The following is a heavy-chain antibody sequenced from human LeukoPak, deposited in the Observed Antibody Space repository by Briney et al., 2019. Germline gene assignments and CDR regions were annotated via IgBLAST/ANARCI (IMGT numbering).Heavy chain of an antibody. J-gene: IGHJ3*02. V-gene: IGHV4-34*01. CDR3: ARGPKYYDYVWGSYRDKMHGAFDI. CDR1: GGSFSGYY. Sequence: PSETLSLTWSVYGGSFSGYYWSWIRQPPGKGLEWIGEINHSGSTNYNPSLKSRVTISVDTSKDQFSLKLSSVTAADTAVYYCARGPKYYDYVWGSYRDKMHGAFDIWGQGTMVTVSS. D-gene: IGHD3-16*02. CDR2: INHSGST.